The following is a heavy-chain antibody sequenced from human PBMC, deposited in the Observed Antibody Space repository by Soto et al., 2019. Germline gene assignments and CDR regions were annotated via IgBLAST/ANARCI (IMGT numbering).Heavy chain of an antibody. Sequence: QVQLVESGGGVVQPGRSLRLSCSASGFTFSRYGMHWVRQAPGTGLEGVAVISYDGSNKYYADSVKGRFTISRDNSKNTLYMQMNSLRAEDTAVYYCAKSNGYSSCWSLDYWGQGTLVTVSS. D-gene: IGHD6-19*01. J-gene: IGHJ4*02. V-gene: IGHV3-30*18. CDR2: ISYDGSNK. CDR3: AKSNGYSSCWSLDY. CDR1: GFTFSRYG.